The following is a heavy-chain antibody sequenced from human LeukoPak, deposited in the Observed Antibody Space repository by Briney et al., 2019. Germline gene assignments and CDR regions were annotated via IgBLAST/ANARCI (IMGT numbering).Heavy chain of an antibody. CDR1: GGTFSSFG. CDR3: ARGRDKGDY. J-gene: IGHJ4*02. Sequence: ASVKVSCKTSGGTFSSFGISWVRQAPGQGLEWMGWISAYNGNTDYAQKFQGRVTMTTDTSTTTAYMHLTSLSSDDTAVYYCARGRDKGDYWGQGTLVTVSS. CDR2: ISAYNGNT. V-gene: IGHV1-18*01.